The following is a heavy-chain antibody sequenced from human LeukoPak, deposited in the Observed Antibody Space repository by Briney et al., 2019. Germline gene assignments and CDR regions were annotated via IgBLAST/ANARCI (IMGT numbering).Heavy chain of an antibody. J-gene: IGHJ4*02. V-gene: IGHV4-34*01. CDR3: ARGFRSSGWYIPFDY. CDR1: GGSFSGYY. Sequence: SETLSLTCAVYGGSFSGYYWSWIRQPPGKGLEWIGEINHSGSTNYNPSLKSRVTILVDTSKNQFSLKLSSVTAADTAVYYCARGFRSSGWYIPFDYWGQGTLVTVSS. D-gene: IGHD6-19*01. CDR2: INHSGST.